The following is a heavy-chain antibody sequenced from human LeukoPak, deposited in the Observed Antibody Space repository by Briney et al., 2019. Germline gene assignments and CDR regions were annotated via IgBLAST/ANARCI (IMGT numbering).Heavy chain of an antibody. D-gene: IGHD6-13*01. CDR3: ARDLKAAAGTGNWFDP. CDR1: GFTFSSYS. J-gene: IGHJ5*02. CDR2: ISGSSSYI. Sequence: PGGSLRLSCAASGFTFSSYSMNWVRQAPGKGLEWVSGISGSSSYIYYADSVKGRFTISRDNAKNSLYLQMNSLRAEDTAVYYSARDLKAAAGTGNWFDPWGQGTLVTVSS. V-gene: IGHV3-21*01.